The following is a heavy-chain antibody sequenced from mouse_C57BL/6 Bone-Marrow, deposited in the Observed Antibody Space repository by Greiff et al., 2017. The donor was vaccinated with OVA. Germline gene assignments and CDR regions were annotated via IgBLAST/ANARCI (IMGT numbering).Heavy chain of an antibody. Sequence: EVQRVESEGGLVQPGSSMKLSCTASGFTFSDYYMAWVRQVPEKGLEWVANINYDGSSTYYLDSLKSRFIISRDNAKNILYLQMSSLKSEDTATYYCAREGGLLRGYFDYWGQGTTLTVSS. V-gene: IGHV5-16*01. J-gene: IGHJ2*01. CDR1: GFTFSDYY. CDR2: INYDGSST. D-gene: IGHD1-1*01. CDR3: AREGGLLRGYFDY.